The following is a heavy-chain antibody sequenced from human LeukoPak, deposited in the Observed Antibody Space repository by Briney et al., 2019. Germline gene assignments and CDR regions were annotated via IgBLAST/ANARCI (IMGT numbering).Heavy chain of an antibody. CDR1: GFTFSDYY. Sequence: GGSLRLSCAASGFTFSDYYMSWIRQAPGKGLEWLSYISSSGGTIYYADSVKGRFTISRDNAKNSLYLQMNSLRAEDTAVYYCARTSLGCGEHNKNGFDPWGKEPLVTVSS. V-gene: IGHV3-11*01. CDR3: ARTSLGCGEHNKNGFDP. D-gene: IGHD3-10*01. J-gene: IGHJ5*02. CDR2: ISSSGGTI.